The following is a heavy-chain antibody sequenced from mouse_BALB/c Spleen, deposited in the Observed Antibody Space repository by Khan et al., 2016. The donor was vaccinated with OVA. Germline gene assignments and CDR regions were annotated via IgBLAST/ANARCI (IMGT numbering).Heavy chain of an antibody. CDR3: ARWFAY. J-gene: IGHJ3*01. CDR1: GYSFTSDLA. V-gene: IGHV3-2*02. CDR2: ISYIGGI. Sequence: EVQLVESGLGLGKPSQSLSLPGTATGYSFTSDLAGNWIRRFPGNKRKWMGYISYIGGISYHPALKSRISITRDTSKNQFFLQLNSVTTEDSATYYCARWFAYWGQGTLVTVS.